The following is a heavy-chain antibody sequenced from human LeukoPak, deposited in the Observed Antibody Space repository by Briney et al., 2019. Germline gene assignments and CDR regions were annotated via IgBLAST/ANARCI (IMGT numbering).Heavy chain of an antibody. Sequence: PGGSLGLSCAASGFTFSSYAMNWVRQAPGKGLEWVSTIGGDGGATHYADSVKGRFTISRANSKNTLFLQMNSLRAEDTAVYYCAKSGSRDWDYFDYWGQGTLVTASS. J-gene: IGHJ4*02. V-gene: IGHV3-23*01. CDR1: GFTFSSYA. CDR3: AKSGSRDWDYFDY. D-gene: IGHD6-19*01. CDR2: IGGDGGAT.